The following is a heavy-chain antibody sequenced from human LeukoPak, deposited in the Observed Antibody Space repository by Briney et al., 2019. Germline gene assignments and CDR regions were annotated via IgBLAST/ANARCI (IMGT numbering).Heavy chain of an antibody. CDR1: GFTFSSYA. CDR3: ASAMVRGVIYYFDY. J-gene: IGHJ4*02. V-gene: IGHV3-23*01. D-gene: IGHD3-10*01. Sequence: GGSLRLSCAASGFTFSSYAMSWVRQAPGKGLEWVSAISGSGGSTYYADSVKGRFTISRDNSKNTLYLQMNSLRAEDTAVYYCASAMVRGVIYYFDYWGPGTLVTVSS. CDR2: ISGSGGST.